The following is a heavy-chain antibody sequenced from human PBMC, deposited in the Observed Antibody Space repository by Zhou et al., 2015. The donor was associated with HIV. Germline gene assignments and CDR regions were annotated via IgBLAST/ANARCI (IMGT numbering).Heavy chain of an antibody. D-gene: IGHD2-15*01. CDR1: GGTFSSYA. CDR2: IIPIFGTA. J-gene: IGHJ4*02. Sequence: QVQLVQSGAEVKKPGSSVKVSCKASGGTFSSYAISWVRQAPGQGLEWMGGIIPIFGTANYAQKFQGRVTITADESTSTAYMELSSLRSEDTAVYYCARGHCSGGSCNDGAGGDYWGQGTLVTVSS. V-gene: IGHV1-69*01. CDR3: ARGHCSGGSCNDGAGGDY.